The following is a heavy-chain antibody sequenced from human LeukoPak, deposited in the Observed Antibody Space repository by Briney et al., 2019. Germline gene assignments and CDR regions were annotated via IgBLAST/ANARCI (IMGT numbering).Heavy chain of an antibody. D-gene: IGHD2-15*01. CDR1: GGSISSYY. V-gene: IGHV4-4*07. CDR3: ASGHCSGGSCYPWNDAFDI. CDR2: IYTSGST. J-gene: IGHJ3*02. Sequence: ASETLSLTCTVSGGSISSYYWSWIRQPAGKGLEWIGRIYTSGSTNYNASLKSRVTMSVDTSKNQYSLKLSSVTAADTAVYYCASGHCSGGSCYPWNDAFDIWGQGTMVTVSS.